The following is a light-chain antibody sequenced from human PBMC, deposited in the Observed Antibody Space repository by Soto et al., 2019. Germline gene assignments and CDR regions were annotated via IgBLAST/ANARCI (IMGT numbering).Light chain of an antibody. CDR1: SSNIGTNY. CDR3: AAWDDTLSGVV. CDR2: RSD. V-gene: IGLV1-47*01. J-gene: IGLJ2*01. Sequence: QSVLTQPPSASGTPGQRVTISCSGSSSNIGTNYVYWYQQLPGMAPKLLIYRSDQRPSGVPDRLSGSKSGTSASLAISGLRSEDEADYYCAAWDDTLSGVVFGGGTKLTVL.